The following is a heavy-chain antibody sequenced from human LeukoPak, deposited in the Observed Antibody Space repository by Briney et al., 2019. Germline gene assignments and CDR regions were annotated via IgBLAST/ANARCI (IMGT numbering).Heavy chain of an antibody. Sequence: SETLSLTCAVYGGSFSGYYWSWIRQPPGKGLEWIGEINHSGSTNYNPSLKSRVTISVDTSKNQFSLKLSSVTAADTAVYYCARGRVNTTVRGANYYYGMDVWGKGTTVTVSS. CDR1: GGSFSGYY. D-gene: IGHD3-10*01. J-gene: IGHJ6*04. CDR2: INHSGST. V-gene: IGHV4-34*01. CDR3: ARGRVNTTVRGANYYYGMDV.